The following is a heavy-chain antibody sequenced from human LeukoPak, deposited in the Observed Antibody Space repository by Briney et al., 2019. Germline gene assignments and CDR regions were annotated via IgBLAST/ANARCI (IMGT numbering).Heavy chain of an antibody. CDR2: IYYSGST. D-gene: IGHD6-13*01. V-gene: IGHV4-59*08. CDR3: ARRAGYSSSWYNYYYYGMDV. Sequence: SGTLSLTCTVSGGSISSYYWSWIRQPPGKGLEWIGYIYYSGSTNYNPSLKSRVTISVDTSKNQFSLKLSSVTAADTAVYYCARRAGYSSSWYNYYYYGMDVWGQGTTVTVSS. CDR1: GGSISSYY. J-gene: IGHJ6*02.